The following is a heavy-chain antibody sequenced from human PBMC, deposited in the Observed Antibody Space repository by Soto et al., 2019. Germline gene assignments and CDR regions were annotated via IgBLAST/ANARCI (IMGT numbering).Heavy chain of an antibody. Sequence: GGSLRLSCAASGFTFSSYGMHWVRQAPGKGLEWVAVISYDGSNKYYADSVKGRFTISRDNSKNTLYLQMNSLRAEDTAVYYCAKDRGTRRLSGYYYMDVWGKGTTVTVSS. CDR1: GFTFSSYG. V-gene: IGHV3-30*18. D-gene: IGHD2-2*01. CDR3: AKDRGTRRLSGYYYMDV. J-gene: IGHJ6*03. CDR2: ISYDGSNK.